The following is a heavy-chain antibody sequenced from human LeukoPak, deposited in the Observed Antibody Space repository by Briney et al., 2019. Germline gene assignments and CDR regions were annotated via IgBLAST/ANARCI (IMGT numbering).Heavy chain of an antibody. D-gene: IGHD1-26*01. J-gene: IGHJ4*02. CDR3: AKGGIVGATTGGDIDY. CDR1: GFTFSSYA. V-gene: IGHV3-23*01. Sequence: ASLRLSCAASGFTFSSYAMSWVRQAPGKGLEWVSAISGSGSSTYYADSVKGRFTISRDNSKNTLYLQMNSLRAEDTAVYYCAKGGIVGATTGGDIDYWGQGTLVTVSS. CDR2: ISGSGSST.